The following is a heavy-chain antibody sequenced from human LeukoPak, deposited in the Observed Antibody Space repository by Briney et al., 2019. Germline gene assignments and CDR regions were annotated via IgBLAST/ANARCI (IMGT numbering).Heavy chain of an antibody. V-gene: IGHV3-53*01. CDR3: AKDHLGTAYGSGIDY. CDR2: IYADGTT. CDR1: EFTVSNDY. D-gene: IGHD3-10*01. Sequence: GESLRLSCAASEFTVSNDYMSWVRQAPRKGLEWVSVIYADGTTYYADSVKGRFTISRDNSKNTLYLQMNSLRAEDTAVYYCAKDHLGTAYGSGIDYWGQGTPVTVSP. J-gene: IGHJ4*02.